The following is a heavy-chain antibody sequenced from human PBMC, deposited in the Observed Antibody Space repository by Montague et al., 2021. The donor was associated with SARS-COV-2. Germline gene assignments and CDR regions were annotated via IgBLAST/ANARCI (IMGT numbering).Heavy chain of an antibody. V-gene: IGHV4-34*01. D-gene: IGHD2-15*01. CDR2: INHSGST. CDR3: ARGGRHCPVIDPSYYFDD. Sequence: SETLSLTCAVYGGSFSGYYWSWIRQPPGKGLEWIGEINHSGSTNYNPSLKSRVTISVDTSKNQFSLKLSSVTAADTAVYYCARGGRHCPVIDPSYYFDDWGQGTLVTVSS. J-gene: IGHJ4*01. CDR1: GGSFSGYY.